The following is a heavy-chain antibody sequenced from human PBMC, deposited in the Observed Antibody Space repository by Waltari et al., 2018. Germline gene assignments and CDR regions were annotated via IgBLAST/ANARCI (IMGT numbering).Heavy chain of an antibody. CDR3: ARFSQVTASSLLDF. CDR2: IYYSGST. CDR1: GGSVSSGSYY. J-gene: IGHJ4*02. Sequence: QVQLQESGPGLVKPSETLSLTCTVSGGSVSSGSYYWSWIRQPPGKGLEWIGYIYYSGSTNYNPSLKSRVTISVDTSKNQFSLKLSSVTAADTAVYYCARFSQVTASSLLDFWGQGTLVTVSS. D-gene: IGHD2-21*02. V-gene: IGHV4-61*01.